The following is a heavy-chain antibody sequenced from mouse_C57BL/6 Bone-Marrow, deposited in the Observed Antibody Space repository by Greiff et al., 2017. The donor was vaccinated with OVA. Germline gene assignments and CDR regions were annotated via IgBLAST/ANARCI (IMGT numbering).Heavy chain of an antibody. CDR3: ARDCYSNQYYAMDY. CDR2: ISYDGSN. Sequence: VQLKESGPGLVKPSQSLSLTCSVTGYSITSGYYWNWIRQFPGNKLEWMGYISYDGSNNYNPSLKNRISITRDTSKNQFFLKLNSVTTEDTATYYCARDCYSNQYYAMDYWGQGTSVTVSS. D-gene: IGHD2-5*01. CDR1: GYSITSGYY. V-gene: IGHV3-6*01. J-gene: IGHJ4*01.